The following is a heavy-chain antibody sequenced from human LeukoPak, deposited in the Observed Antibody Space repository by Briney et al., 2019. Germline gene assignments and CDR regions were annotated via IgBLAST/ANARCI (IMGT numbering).Heavy chain of an antibody. CDR2: ISGSGGST. CDR1: GFTFSSYA. Sequence: GGSLRLSCAASGFTFSSYAMSWVRQAPGKGLEWVSAISGSGGSTYYADSVKGRFTISRDNSKNTLYLQMNSLRAEDTAVYYCAKDQDIYDFWSGYYLAYDYRGQGTLVTVSS. D-gene: IGHD3-3*01. CDR3: AKDQDIYDFWSGYYLAYDY. V-gene: IGHV3-23*01. J-gene: IGHJ4*02.